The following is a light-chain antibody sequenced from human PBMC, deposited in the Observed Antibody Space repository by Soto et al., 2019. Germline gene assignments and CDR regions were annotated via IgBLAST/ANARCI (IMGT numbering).Light chain of an antibody. Sequence: ILMTQSPATLSVSPGERVTLSCRTSHSVNSHVAWYQQKPGQAPRLLIYDASTRATVIPARFSGSGYGTYFTLTISSLQSEDFAVYYCQQYNIWRSITFGPGTRLEIK. CDR2: DAS. CDR3: QQYNIWRSIT. V-gene: IGKV3-15*01. J-gene: IGKJ5*01. CDR1: HSVNSH.